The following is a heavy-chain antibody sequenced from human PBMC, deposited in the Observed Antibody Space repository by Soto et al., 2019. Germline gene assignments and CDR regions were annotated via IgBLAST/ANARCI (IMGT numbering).Heavy chain of an antibody. D-gene: IGHD1-7*01. Sequence: SETLSLTCTVSGGSISSYYWSWIRQPPGKGLEWIGYIYYSGSTNYNPSLKSRVTISVDTSKNQFSLKLSSVTAADTAVYYCARAKTGTNSDKYYFDYWGQGTLVTVSS. CDR3: ARAKTGTNSDKYYFDY. CDR1: GGSISSYY. CDR2: IYYSGST. V-gene: IGHV4-59*01. J-gene: IGHJ4*02.